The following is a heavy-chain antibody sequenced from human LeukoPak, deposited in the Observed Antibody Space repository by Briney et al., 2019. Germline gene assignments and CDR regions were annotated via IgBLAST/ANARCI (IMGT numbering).Heavy chain of an antibody. CDR1: GGSFSGYY. Sequence: PSETLSLTCAVYGGSFSGYYWSWIRQPPGKGLEWIGEINHSGSTNYNPSLKSRVTISVDTSKNQFSLKLSSVTAADTAVYYCARGFRGYSYGYVGDYWGQGTLVTVSS. V-gene: IGHV4-34*01. D-gene: IGHD5-18*01. J-gene: IGHJ4*02. CDR2: INHSGST. CDR3: ARGFRGYSYGYVGDY.